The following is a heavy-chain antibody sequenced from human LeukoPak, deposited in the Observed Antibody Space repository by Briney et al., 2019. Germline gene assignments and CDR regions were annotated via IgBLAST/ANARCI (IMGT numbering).Heavy chain of an antibody. CDR3: AREQQLDAFDI. D-gene: IGHD6-13*01. CDR1: GYTFTGYY. CDR2: INPNSGGT. Sequence: ASVKVSCKASGYTFTGYYMHWVRQAPGQGLEWMGWINPNSGGTNYAQEFQGRVTMTRDTSISTAYMELSRLRSDDTAVYYCAREQQLDAFDIWGQGTMVTVSS. J-gene: IGHJ3*02. V-gene: IGHV1-2*02.